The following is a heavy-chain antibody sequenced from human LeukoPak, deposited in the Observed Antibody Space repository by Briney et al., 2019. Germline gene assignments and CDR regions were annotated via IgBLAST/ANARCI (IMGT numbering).Heavy chain of an antibody. CDR2: ISSSSSYI. CDR1: GFTFNTYS. D-gene: IGHD3-3*01. Sequence: GGSLRLSCAASGFTFNTYSMNWVRQAPGKGLEWVSSISSSSSYIYYADSVKGRFTISRDIANNSLFLQMNSLRAEDTAVYYCARDRGSYDFWSGLLYRNPQQNEYVMDVWGQGTTVTVSS. J-gene: IGHJ6*02. CDR3: ARDRGSYDFWSGLLYRNPQQNEYVMDV. V-gene: IGHV3-21*01.